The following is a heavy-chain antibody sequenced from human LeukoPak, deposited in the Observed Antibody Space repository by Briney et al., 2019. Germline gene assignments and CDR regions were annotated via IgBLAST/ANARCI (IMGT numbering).Heavy chain of an antibody. D-gene: IGHD2-2*01. CDR1: GGSFSGYY. CDR2: IYTSGST. Sequence: IPSETLSLTCAVYGGSFSGYYWTWIRQPAGKGLEWIGRIYTSGSTNYNPSLKSRVTMSLDTSKNQFSLNLSSVTAAGTAVYYCARDKAISYFNYWGQGTLVTVSS. CDR3: ARDKAISYFNY. J-gene: IGHJ4*02. V-gene: IGHV4-4*07.